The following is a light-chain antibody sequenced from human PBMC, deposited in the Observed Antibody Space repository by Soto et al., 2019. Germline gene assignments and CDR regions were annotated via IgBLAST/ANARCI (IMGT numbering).Light chain of an antibody. Sequence: QSVLMQPPSVSGAPGQSVTISCTGTSSNVGAGYGVYWYQKLPGTAPKLLILEDTNRPSGLPDRFSASTSGISASLTITGLQAEDEADYYCQSYDTSLTYVFGAGTKLTVL. CDR2: EDT. CDR3: QSYDTSLTYV. CDR1: SSNVGAGYG. V-gene: IGLV1-40*01. J-gene: IGLJ1*01.